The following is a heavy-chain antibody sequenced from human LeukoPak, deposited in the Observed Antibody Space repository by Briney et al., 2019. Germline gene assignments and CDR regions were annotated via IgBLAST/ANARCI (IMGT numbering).Heavy chain of an antibody. Sequence: GGALILSWAASGFTFSNYSMGWVRHAPWKGLEWVSSIKGGGGDPFYAESVRGRFTISRDNSKNTLYLQLNSLRAEDTAVYFCAKGGHDFNPFYCWGQGTLVTVSS. CDR1: GFTFSNYS. D-gene: IGHD2-21*02. J-gene: IGHJ4*02. V-gene: IGHV3-23*01. CDR2: IKGGGGDP. CDR3: AKGGHDFNPFYC.